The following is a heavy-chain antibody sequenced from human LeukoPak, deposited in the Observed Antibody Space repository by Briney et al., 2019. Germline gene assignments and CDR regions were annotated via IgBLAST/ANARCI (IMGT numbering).Heavy chain of an antibody. Sequence: QPGGSLRLSCAASGFTFSRHWMSWVRQAPGKGLEWVSFITPNADRTSYADSVEGRFTISRDNPRNTLYMQMNSLRDEDTALYYCAIMHGYYDGSGYWVQWGQGTLVTVSS. V-gene: IGHV3-23*01. CDR3: AIMHGYYDGSGYWVQ. D-gene: IGHD3-22*01. CDR1: GFTFSRHW. J-gene: IGHJ1*01. CDR2: ITPNADRT.